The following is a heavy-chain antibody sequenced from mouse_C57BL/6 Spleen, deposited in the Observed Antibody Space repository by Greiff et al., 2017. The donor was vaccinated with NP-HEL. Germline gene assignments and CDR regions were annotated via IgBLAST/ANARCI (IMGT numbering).Heavy chain of an antibody. V-gene: IGHV5-17*01. CDR1: GFTFSDYG. CDR2: ISSGSSTI. D-gene: IGHD3-2*02. Sequence: EVNVVESGGGLVKPGGSLKLSCAASGFTFSDYGMHWVRQAPEKGLEWVAYISSGSSTIYYADTVKGRFTISRDNAKNTLFLQMTSLRSEDTAMYYCARTSSGYGMDYWGQGTSVTVSS. J-gene: IGHJ4*01. CDR3: ARTSSGYGMDY.